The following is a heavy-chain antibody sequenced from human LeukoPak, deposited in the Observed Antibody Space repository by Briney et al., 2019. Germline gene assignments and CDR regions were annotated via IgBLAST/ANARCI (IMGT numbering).Heavy chain of an antibody. CDR1: GFTVSNNY. D-gene: IGHD1-7*01. Sequence: GGSLRLSCAASGFTVSNNYMSWVRQAPGKGLEWVSVISGSGGSTFYADSVKGRFTISRDNSKNTLYLQMNSLRAEDTAVYYCAKEGNRAGTFEWGQGTLVTVSS. J-gene: IGHJ4*02. CDR3: AKEGNRAGTFE. CDR2: ISGSGGST. V-gene: IGHV3-23*01.